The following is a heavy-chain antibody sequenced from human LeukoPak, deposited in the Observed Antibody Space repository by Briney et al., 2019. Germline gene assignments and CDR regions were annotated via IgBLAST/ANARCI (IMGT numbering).Heavy chain of an antibody. V-gene: IGHV3-23*01. J-gene: IGHJ4*02. D-gene: IGHD3-9*01. CDR1: GFTFSSYS. Sequence: GGSLRLSCAASGFTFSSYSMSWVRQAPGKGLEWVSAISGSGGSTYYADSVKGRFTISRDNSKNTLYLQMNSLRAEDTAVYYCAKEPHYDILTGYIYWGQGTLVTVSS. CDR2: ISGSGGST. CDR3: AKEPHYDILTGYIY.